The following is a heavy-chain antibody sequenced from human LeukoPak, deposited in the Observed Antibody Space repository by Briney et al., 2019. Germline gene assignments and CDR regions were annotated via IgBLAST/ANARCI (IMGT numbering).Heavy chain of an antibody. V-gene: IGHV1-2*06. CDR1: GYTFTGYY. Sequence: ASVKVSCKASGYTFTGYYMHWVRQAPGQGLEWMGRINPNSGGTNYAQKFQGRVTMTRDTSISTAYMELGRLRSDDTAVYYCASESCSGGSCYSSNPYGMDVWGQGTTVTVSS. CDR3: ASESCSGGSCYSSNPYGMDV. J-gene: IGHJ6*02. D-gene: IGHD2-15*01. CDR2: INPNSGGT.